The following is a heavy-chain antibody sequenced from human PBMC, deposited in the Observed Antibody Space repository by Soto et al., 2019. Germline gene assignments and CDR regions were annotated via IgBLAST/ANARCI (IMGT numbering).Heavy chain of an antibody. D-gene: IGHD4-17*01. J-gene: IGHJ3*02. CDR3: ARYGSPTASHNDDAFDI. CDR2: IGYDGRNK. CDR1: GFTFSSYG. V-gene: IGHV3-33*01. Sequence: QVQLVESGGGGVQPGTSLGLARAASGFTFSSYGMHWVRQAPGKGLEWLARIGYDGRNKNYSDSVKGRSTISRDNSRNTLYMQVNTLGAEDKAVYYWARYGSPTASHNDDAFDIWGQGTMVTVSS.